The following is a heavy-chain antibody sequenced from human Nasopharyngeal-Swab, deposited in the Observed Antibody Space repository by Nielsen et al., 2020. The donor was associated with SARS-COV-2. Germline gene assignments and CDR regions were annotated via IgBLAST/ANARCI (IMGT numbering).Heavy chain of an antibody. CDR1: GFTFSSYS. V-gene: IGHV3-21*01. CDR3: ARDLLYYDFWSGYSPYFDY. CDR2: ISSSSSYI. Sequence: GGSLRLSCAASGFTFSSYSMNWVRQAPGKGLEWVSSISSSSSYIYYADSVKGRFTISRDNAKNSLYLQMNSLRAEDTAVYYCARDLLYYDFWSGYSPYFDYWGRGTLVTVSS. D-gene: IGHD3-3*01. J-gene: IGHJ4*02.